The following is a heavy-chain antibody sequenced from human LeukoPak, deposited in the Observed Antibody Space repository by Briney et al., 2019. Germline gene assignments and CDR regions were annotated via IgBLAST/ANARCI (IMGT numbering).Heavy chain of an antibody. J-gene: IGHJ6*03. CDR3: ARVQYYYYYYYMDV. V-gene: IGHV4-39*07. D-gene: IGHD5-24*01. CDR2: IYYSGST. Sequence: SETLSLTCTVSGGPISSSSYYWGWIRQPPGKGLEWIGSIYYSGSTYYNPSLKSRVTISVDTSKNQFSLKLSSVTAADTAVYYCARVQYYYYYYYMDVWGKGTTVTVSS. CDR1: GGPISSSSYY.